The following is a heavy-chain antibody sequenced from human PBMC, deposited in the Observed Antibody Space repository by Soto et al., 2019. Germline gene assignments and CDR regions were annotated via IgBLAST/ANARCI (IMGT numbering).Heavy chain of an antibody. V-gene: IGHV4-39*01. CDR3: ARAAPRYCSGGSCYSGRDY. D-gene: IGHD2-15*01. J-gene: IGHJ4*02. CDR1: GQSIPSNTSF. CDR2: IYYSGTT. Sequence: SVTLSLTCPFPGQSIPSNTSFWTLSRQPPGKGLEWIGSIYYSGTTYYNPSLKSRVTISVDRSKNQFSLKLSSVTAADTAVYYCARAAPRYCSGGSCYSGRDYWGQGTLVTVS.